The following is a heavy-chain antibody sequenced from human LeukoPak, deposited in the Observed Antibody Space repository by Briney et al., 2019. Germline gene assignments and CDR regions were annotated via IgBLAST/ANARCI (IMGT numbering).Heavy chain of an antibody. Sequence: GGSLRLSCAASEFTFFTYSMSWVRQAPGKGLEWVANIKQDGSEKYYVDSVKGRFTISRDNAKTSLYLQMNSLRAEDTAVYYCARHLSGVTGYTYGRGIDYWGQGTLVTVSS. D-gene: IGHD5-18*01. CDR1: EFTFFTYS. CDR3: ARHLSGVTGYTYGRGIDY. V-gene: IGHV3-7*01. J-gene: IGHJ4*02. CDR2: IKQDGSEK.